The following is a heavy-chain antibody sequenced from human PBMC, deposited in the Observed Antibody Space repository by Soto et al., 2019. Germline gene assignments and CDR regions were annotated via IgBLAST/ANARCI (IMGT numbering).Heavy chain of an antibody. J-gene: IGHJ4*02. D-gene: IGHD1-7*01. CDR2: ISDSGGST. CDR1: GFTFSSYV. Sequence: PGGSLRLSCAASGFTFSSYVMSWVRQAPGKGLEWVSGISDSGGSTYYADSVKGRFTISRDNSKSTLYLQMNSLRAEDTAVYYCAKLTGTIDSWGQGTLVTVSS. V-gene: IGHV3-23*01. CDR3: AKLTGTIDS.